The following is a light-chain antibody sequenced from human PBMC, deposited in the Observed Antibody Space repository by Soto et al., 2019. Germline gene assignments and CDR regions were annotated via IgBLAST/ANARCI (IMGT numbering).Light chain of an antibody. V-gene: IGLV3-1*01. J-gene: IGLJ2*01. CDR1: KLGDRF. CDR2: QDT. Sequence: SYELTQPPSVSVSPGQTASIPCSGDKLGDRFACWYQQKPGQSPVMVIYQDTRRPSGIPERFSGSNSGNTATLTISGTQAMDEADYYCQAWDSSTGVVFGGGTQLTV. CDR3: QAWDSSTGVV.